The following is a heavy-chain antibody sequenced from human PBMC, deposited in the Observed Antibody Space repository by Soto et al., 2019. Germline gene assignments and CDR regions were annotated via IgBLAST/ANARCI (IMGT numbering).Heavy chain of an antibody. CDR2: IYYSGST. CDR1: GGSISSYY. CDR3: ARVVGRAFDI. Sequence: ASETLSLTCTVSGGSISSYYWSWFRQPPGKGLEWIGYIYYSGSTNYNPSLKSRVTISVDTSKNQFSLKLSSVTAADTAVYYCARVVGRAFDIWGQGTMVTVSS. V-gene: IGHV4-59*01. J-gene: IGHJ3*02. D-gene: IGHD1-26*01.